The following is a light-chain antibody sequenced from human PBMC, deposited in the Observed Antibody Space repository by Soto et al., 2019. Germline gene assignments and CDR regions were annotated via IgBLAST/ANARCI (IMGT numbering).Light chain of an antibody. CDR2: GNN. J-gene: IGLJ3*02. CDR1: SSNIGAGYD. CDR3: QSYDRSLSGSV. Sequence: QSVLTQPPSVSGAPGQRVIISCTGSSSNIGAGYDVHWYQQLPGTAPKLLIHGNNNRPSGVPDRFSGSKSGTSASLAITGLQAEDEADYYCQSYDRSLSGSVFGGGTKLTVL. V-gene: IGLV1-40*01.